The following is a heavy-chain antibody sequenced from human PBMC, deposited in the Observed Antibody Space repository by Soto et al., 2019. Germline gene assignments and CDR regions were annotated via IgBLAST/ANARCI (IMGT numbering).Heavy chain of an antibody. J-gene: IGHJ4*02. Sequence: QSGGSLRLSCTASGFTFGDYAMSWVRQAPGKGLEWVGFIRSKAYGGTTEYAASVKGRFTISRDDSKSIAYLQMNSLKTEDTAVYYCTRTLFITPLSLWGQGTLVTVSS. CDR2: IRSKAYGGTT. CDR1: GFTFGDYA. V-gene: IGHV3-49*04. CDR3: TRTLFITPLSL. D-gene: IGHD3-22*01.